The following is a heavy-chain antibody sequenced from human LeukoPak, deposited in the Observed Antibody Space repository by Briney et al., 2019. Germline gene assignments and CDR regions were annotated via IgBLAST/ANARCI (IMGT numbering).Heavy chain of an antibody. CDR1: GFIFSDYG. CDR3: AKASGRSAYGLDY. Sequence: PGRSLRLFCVAAGFIFSDYGMHWVRHAPAKGLEWVAFIRNDGSKKYYVDSVKRRFTISRDDSKNTVYLQMYSLRPDDTAVYYCAKASGRSAYGLDYWGQGTLVTVFS. D-gene: IGHD3-16*01. CDR2: IRNDGSKK. V-gene: IGHV3-30*02. J-gene: IGHJ4*02.